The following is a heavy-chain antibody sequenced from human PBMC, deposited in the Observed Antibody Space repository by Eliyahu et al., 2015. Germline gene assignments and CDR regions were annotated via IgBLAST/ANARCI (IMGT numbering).Heavy chain of an antibody. D-gene: IGHD6-6*01. V-gene: IGHV4-34*01. CDR3: ARGRLSGKIAARPFDY. CDR1: GGSXSGYY. J-gene: IGHJ4*02. Sequence: QVQLQQWGAGLLKPSETLSLTCAVYGGSXSGYYWSWIRQPPGKGLEWIGEINHSGSTNYNPSLKSRVTISVDTSKNQFSLKLSSVTAADTAVYYCARGRLSGKIAARPFDYWGQGTLVTVSS. CDR2: INHSGST.